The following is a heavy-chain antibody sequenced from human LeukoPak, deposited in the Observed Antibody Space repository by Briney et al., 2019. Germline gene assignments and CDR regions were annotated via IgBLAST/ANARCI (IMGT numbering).Heavy chain of an antibody. J-gene: IGHJ3*02. CDR3: ARGKENSGYAHDAFDI. V-gene: IGHV4-61*02. D-gene: IGHD5-12*01. CDR1: GGSISSGSYY. CDR2: IYTSGST. Sequence: PSETLTLTCTVSGGSISSGSYYWSWIRQPAGKGLEWIGRIYTSGSTNYNPSLKSRVTISVDTSKNQFSLKLSSVTAADTAVYYCARGKENSGYAHDAFDIWGQGTMVTVSS.